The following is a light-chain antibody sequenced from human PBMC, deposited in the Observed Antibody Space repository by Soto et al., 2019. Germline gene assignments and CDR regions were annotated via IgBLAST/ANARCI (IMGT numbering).Light chain of an antibody. Sequence: QSALTQPASVSGSPGQSITISCTGTSSDVGVYDYVSWYQQHPGKAPKLMIYEVSNRPSGISNRFSGSKSGNTASLTISGLQAEDEADYYCSSYAGSNCLFGGGTKLTVL. CDR2: EVS. CDR1: SSDVGVYDY. V-gene: IGLV2-14*01. J-gene: IGLJ2*01. CDR3: SSYAGSNCL.